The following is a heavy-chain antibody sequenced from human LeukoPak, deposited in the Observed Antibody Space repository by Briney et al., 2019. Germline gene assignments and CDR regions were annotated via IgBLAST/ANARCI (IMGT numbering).Heavy chain of an antibody. CDR1: GFTFSSYW. J-gene: IGHJ4*02. Sequence: GGSLRLSCAASGFTFSSYWMNWVRQAPGKGLEWVANIKQDGSEKYYVNSVKGRFTISRDNAKNSLYLQMNSLRAEDTAVYYCXXXXXAGYSSGWYGPSFDYWGQGTLVTVSS. V-gene: IGHV3-7*01. D-gene: IGHD6-19*01. CDR3: XXXXXAGYSSGWYGPSFDY. CDR2: IKQDGSEK.